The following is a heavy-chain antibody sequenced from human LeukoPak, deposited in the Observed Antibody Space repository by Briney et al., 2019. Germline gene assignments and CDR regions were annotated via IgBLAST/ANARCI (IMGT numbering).Heavy chain of an antibody. CDR2: IYSGGST. CDR3: TKPDCPSTSCYTLDY. V-gene: IGHV3-53*01. Sequence: GGSLRLSCAASGFTVSNNYMTWVRQAPGKGLEWVSLIYSGGSTYYADSVKGRFTISRDNSKNTLYLQMNSLRVEDTAVYYCTKPDCPSTSCYTLDYWGQGILVTVSS. J-gene: IGHJ4*02. CDR1: GFTVSNNY. D-gene: IGHD2-2*02.